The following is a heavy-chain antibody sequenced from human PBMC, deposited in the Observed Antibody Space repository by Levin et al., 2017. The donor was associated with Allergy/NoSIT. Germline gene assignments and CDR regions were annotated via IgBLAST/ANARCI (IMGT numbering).Heavy chain of an antibody. J-gene: IGHJ6*02. D-gene: IGHD6-19*01. CDR3: AILSYSSGWYDYYYGMDV. CDR1: GYTFTSYD. V-gene: IGHV1-8*01. CDR2: MNPNSGNT. Sequence: GASVKVSCKASGYTFTSYDINWVRQATGQGLEWMGWMNPNSGNTGYAQKFQGRVTMTRNTSISTAYMELSSLRSEDTAVYYCAILSYSSGWYDYYYGMDVWGQGTTVTVSS.